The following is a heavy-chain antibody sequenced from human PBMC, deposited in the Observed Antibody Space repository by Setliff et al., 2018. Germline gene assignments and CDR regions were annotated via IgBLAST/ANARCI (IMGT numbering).Heavy chain of an antibody. CDR2: IGAYTGNT. Sequence: GASVKVSCKASGYTLINYGISWVRQAPGQGLEWMGWIGAYTGNTNYAQKFQDRITMTTDTSTSTAYLEFKSLRSDDTAIYYCSRLVRFCTKISCQRLLGDDYWGQGALVTVSS. CDR1: GYTLINYG. D-gene: IGHD2-2*01. J-gene: IGHJ4*02. CDR3: SRLVRFCTKISCQRLLGDDY. V-gene: IGHV1-18*01.